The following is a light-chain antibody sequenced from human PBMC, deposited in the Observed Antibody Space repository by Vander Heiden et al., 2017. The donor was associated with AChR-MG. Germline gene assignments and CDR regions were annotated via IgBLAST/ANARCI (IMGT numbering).Light chain of an antibody. J-gene: IGLJ2*01. Sequence: QSALTQTASVPGPPGQSLTISCTATSSDVGGYQYASWYQQHPAKAPKLMIYDVTDRPSGVSNRFSGSKSGNTASLTISGLQAEDEADYYCSSYTSTSTPVVFGGGTKLTVL. CDR1: SSDVGGYQY. CDR2: DVT. V-gene: IGLV2-14*03. CDR3: SSYTSTSTPVV.